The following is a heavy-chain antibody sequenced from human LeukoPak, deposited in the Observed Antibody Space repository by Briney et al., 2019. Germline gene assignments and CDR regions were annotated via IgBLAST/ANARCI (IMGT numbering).Heavy chain of an antibody. V-gene: IGHV4-4*07. Sequence: SETLSLTCTVSGGSISSYYWSWIRQPAGKGLEWIGRIYTSGSTNYNPSLKRRVTISVDTSKNQFSLNLTSVTAADTAVYYCARDLGYSSSWYVGAGYYYYMDVWGKGTTVTISS. J-gene: IGHJ6*03. CDR3: ARDLGYSSSWYVGAGYYYYMDV. CDR1: GGSISSYY. CDR2: IYTSGST. D-gene: IGHD6-13*01.